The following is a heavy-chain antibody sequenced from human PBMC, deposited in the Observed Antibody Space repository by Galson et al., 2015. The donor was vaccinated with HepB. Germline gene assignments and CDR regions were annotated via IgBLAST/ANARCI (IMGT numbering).Heavy chain of an antibody. CDR2: ISYDGSKK. J-gene: IGHJ3*02. CDR3: ARGGVIVVLTAPIGGAFDI. D-gene: IGHD2-2*01. CDR1: RFTFNTYD. V-gene: IGHV3-30*04. Sequence: SLRLSCEAPRFTFNTYDMHWVRQAQGKGLVWVAVISYDGSKKNYEESVKGRFTIYRDNSKNTLYLQINSLTADDTAVYYCARGGVIVVLTAPIGGAFDIWGQGTMVTVSS.